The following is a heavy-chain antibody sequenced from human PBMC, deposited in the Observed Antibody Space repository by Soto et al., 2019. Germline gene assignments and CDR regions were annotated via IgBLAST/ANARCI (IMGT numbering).Heavy chain of an antibody. D-gene: IGHD6-13*01. J-gene: IGHJ4*02. CDR1: GFTFSSYS. CDR2: ISSSSSYI. V-gene: IGHV3-21*01. Sequence: EVQLVESGGGLVKPGGSLRLSCAASGFTFSSYSMNWVRQAPGKGLEWVSSISSSSSYIYYADSVKGRFTISRDNAKNSLYLQMNRLRAEDTAVYYCARDRKGTAAGNFDYWGQGTLVTVSS. CDR3: ARDRKGTAAGNFDY.